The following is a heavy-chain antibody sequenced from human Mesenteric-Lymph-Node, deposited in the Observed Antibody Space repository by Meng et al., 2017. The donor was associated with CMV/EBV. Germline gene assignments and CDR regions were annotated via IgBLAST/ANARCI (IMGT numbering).Heavy chain of an antibody. CDR3: ARDRTTRINAAGLGYSRLDP. Sequence: SETLSLTCTVSGDSMDFYEKNYWAGIRQSPGGGLEWIGNIFSSGRASYNPSLKSRVTMSVDTSKNQFSLRLTSVTAADTAVYFCARDRTTRINAAGLGYSRLDPWGQGTLVTVSS. CDR1: GDSMDFYEKNY. J-gene: IGHJ5*02. D-gene: IGHD3-16*01. V-gene: IGHV4-39*07. CDR2: IFSSGRA.